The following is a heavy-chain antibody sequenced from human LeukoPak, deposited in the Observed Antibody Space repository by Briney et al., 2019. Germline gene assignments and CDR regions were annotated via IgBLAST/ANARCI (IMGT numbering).Heavy chain of an antibody. CDR2: ISSSSGYI. V-gene: IGHV3-21*01. Sequence: GGSLRLSCAASGFTFSSYSMNWVRQAPGKGLEWVSSISSSSGYIYYADSVKGRFTISRDNAKNSLYLQMNSLRAEDTAVYYCARGGVGYYDSSGYSSDAFDIWGQGTMVTVSS. CDR3: ARGGVGYYDSSGYSSDAFDI. CDR1: GFTFSSYS. D-gene: IGHD3-22*01. J-gene: IGHJ3*02.